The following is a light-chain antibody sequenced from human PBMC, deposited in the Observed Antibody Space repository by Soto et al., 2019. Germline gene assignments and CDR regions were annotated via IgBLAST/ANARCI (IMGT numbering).Light chain of an antibody. CDR1: SSDVGGYNY. CDR3: SSSTISSTYV. J-gene: IGLJ1*01. V-gene: IGLV2-14*01. CDR2: DVS. Sequence: QSALTQPASVSGSPGHSITISCTGTSSDVGGYNYVSWYQQHPGKAPKLMIYDVSNRPSRVSNRFSGSKSGNTASLTISGLQAQDEADYYSSSSTISSTYVFGTG.